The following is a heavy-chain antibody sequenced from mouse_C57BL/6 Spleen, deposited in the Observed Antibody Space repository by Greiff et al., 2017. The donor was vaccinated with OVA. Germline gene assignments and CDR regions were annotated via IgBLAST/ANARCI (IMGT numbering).Heavy chain of an antibody. CDR1: GYTFTDHT. V-gene: IGHV1-78*01. D-gene: IGHD2-10*02. Sequence: QVQLQQSDAELVKPGASVKISCKVSGYTFTDHTIHWMKQRPEQGLEWIGYIYPRDGSTKYNEKFKGKATLTADKSSSTAYMQRNSLTSEDSAVYFCARSGDWYGNYLYYFDYWGQGTTLTVSS. CDR2: IYPRDGST. CDR3: ARSGDWYGNYLYYFDY. J-gene: IGHJ2*01.